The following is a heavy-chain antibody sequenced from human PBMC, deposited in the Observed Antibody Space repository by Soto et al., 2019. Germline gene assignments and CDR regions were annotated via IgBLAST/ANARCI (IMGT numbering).Heavy chain of an antibody. D-gene: IGHD3-9*01. CDR2: INPSGGRT. CDR3: ARDGGYDVLTGHYILLYYLDN. Sequence: QVHLVQSGAEVKKPGASVKVSCKASGYTFTTYSMHWVRQTPGHGLEWMGVINPSGGRTSYAQKFQGRVTMTRHTSTSTVHMELSNLRSEDTAVYFCARDGGYDVLTGHYILLYYLDNWGLGTLVTVSS. V-gene: IGHV1-46*01. CDR1: GYTFTTYS. J-gene: IGHJ4*02.